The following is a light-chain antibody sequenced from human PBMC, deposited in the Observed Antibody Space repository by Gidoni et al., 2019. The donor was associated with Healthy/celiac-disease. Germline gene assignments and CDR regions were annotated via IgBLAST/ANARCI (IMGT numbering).Light chain of an antibody. V-gene: IGKV3-15*01. CDR3: QPYNNWPRT. J-gene: IGKJ1*01. CDR2: GAS. Sequence: EIVMTQSPATLSVSPGERATLSCGASQCVSSNLAWYQQKPGQAPSLLIYGASTSATGIPATFSGSGSGTEFTLTIRSLQSEDFAVYYCQPYNNWPRTFGQGTKVEIK. CDR1: QCVSSN.